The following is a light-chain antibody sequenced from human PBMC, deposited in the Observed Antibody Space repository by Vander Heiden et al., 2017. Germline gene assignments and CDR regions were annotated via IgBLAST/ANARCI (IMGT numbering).Light chain of an antibody. J-gene: IGKJ1*01. CDR2: GTS. CDR1: QSVTSNY. CDR3: RQYCTSPPT. Sequence: IVLTQSPDTLSLSPGDRATLSCRPSQSVTSNYLAWYHQKPGQAPRFLIYGTSYRATGVPDRFSGSGSGTDFTLTVSRLEPEDFAVYYCRQYCTSPPTFGQGTKLEVK. V-gene: IGKV3-20*01.